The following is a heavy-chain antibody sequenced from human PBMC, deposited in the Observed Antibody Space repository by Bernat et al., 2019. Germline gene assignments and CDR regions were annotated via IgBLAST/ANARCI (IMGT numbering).Heavy chain of an antibody. Sequence: QVQLVQSGAEVKKPGASVKVSCKASGYTFTGYYMHWVRQAPGQGLEWMGWINPNSGGTNYAQKFQGCVTMTRDTSISTAYMELSRLRSDDTAVYYCARGEDIVVVPAAIPLGPWGQGTLVTVSS. V-gene: IGHV1-2*04. CDR1: GYTFTGYY. J-gene: IGHJ5*02. D-gene: IGHD2-2*01. CDR2: INPNSGGT. CDR3: ARGEDIVVVPAAIPLGP.